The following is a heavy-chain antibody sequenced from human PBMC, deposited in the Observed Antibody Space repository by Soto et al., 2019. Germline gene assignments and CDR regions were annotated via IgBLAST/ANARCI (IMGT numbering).Heavy chain of an antibody. J-gene: IGHJ4*02. Sequence: TSDTLDLTCAFSGDSVNIGVYSWSWIRQPPGKGLEWIGYISHSGSTYYNPSLKSRVTISVDRSKNQFSLKLSSMTAADTAVYYCAREPGRWGQGTLVTVSS. CDR3: AREPGR. V-gene: IGHV4-30-2*01. CDR1: GDSVNIGVYS. CDR2: ISHSGST.